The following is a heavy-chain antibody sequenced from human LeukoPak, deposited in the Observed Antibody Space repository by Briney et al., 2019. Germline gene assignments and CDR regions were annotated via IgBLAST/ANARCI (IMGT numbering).Heavy chain of an antibody. D-gene: IGHD6-19*01. J-gene: IGHJ4*02. CDR3: ARDRAAEQWLPHGVDY. V-gene: IGHV1-18*01. Sequence: ASVNLSCKASGYTFTIYGISGVRQAPGQGLEWMGWISAYNGNTNYEQKLKGRVTMTTDTSTSTAYMELRSLRSDDTAVYYCARDRAAEQWLPHGVDYWGQGTLVTVSS. CDR2: ISAYNGNT. CDR1: GYTFTIYG.